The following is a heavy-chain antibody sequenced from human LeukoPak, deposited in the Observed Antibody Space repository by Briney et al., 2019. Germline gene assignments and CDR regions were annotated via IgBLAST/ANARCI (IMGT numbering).Heavy chain of an antibody. Sequence: SETLSLTCTVSGGSISSYYWSWIRQPAGRGLEWIGRIYTSGSTNYNPSLKSRVTMSVDTSKNQFSLKLSSVTAADTAVYYCARTGYSSSWYEAYYYYYMDVWGKGTTVTVSS. D-gene: IGHD6-13*01. J-gene: IGHJ6*03. CDR3: ARTGYSSSWYEAYYYYYMDV. CDR1: GGSISSYY. CDR2: IYTSGST. V-gene: IGHV4-4*07.